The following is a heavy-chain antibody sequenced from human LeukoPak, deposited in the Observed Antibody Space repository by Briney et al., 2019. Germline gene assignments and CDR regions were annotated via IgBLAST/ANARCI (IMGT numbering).Heavy chain of an antibody. CDR1: GGSFSGYY. CDR3: ARAGSGYSFDY. J-gene: IGHJ4*02. CDR2: LYYSGGT. Sequence: PSETLSLTCAVYGGSFSGYYWSWIRQPPGKGLECIGYLYYSGGTNYNPSLRSRVTISVDTSKNQFSLKLSSVAAADTAVYYCARAGSGYSFDYWGQGTLVTVSS. V-gene: IGHV4-59*01. D-gene: IGHD3-22*01.